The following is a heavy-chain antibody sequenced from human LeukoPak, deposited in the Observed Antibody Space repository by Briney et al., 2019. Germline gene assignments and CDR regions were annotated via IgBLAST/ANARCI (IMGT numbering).Heavy chain of an antibody. CDR3: ARDCPPPYGMDV. J-gene: IGHJ6*02. D-gene: IGHD2-15*01. CDR1: GGSFSGYY. Sequence: PSETLSLTCAVYGGSFSGYYWNWIRQPPGKGLEWIGEINHSGNTNYNPSLKSRVTISVDTSKNQFSLKLSSVTAADTAVYYCARDCPPPYGMDVWGQGTTVTVSS. CDR2: INHSGNT. V-gene: IGHV4-34*01.